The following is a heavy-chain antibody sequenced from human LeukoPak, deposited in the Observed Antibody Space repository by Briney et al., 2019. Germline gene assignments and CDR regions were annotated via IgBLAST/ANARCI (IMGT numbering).Heavy chain of an antibody. J-gene: IGHJ3*02. CDR1: GFTFSSYG. CDR2: IRYDGSK. Sequence: GGSLRLSCAASGFTFSSYGMHWVRQAPGKGLEWVAFIRYDGSKYYADSVKGRFTISRDNSENTLYLQMNSLRAEDTAVYYCAKDHAKEAFDIWGQGTMVTVSS. CDR3: AKDHAKEAFDI. V-gene: IGHV3-30*02.